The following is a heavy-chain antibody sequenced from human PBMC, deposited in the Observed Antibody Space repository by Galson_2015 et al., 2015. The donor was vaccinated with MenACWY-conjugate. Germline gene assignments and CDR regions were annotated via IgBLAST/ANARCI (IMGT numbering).Heavy chain of an antibody. CDR3: TRRGDDY. D-gene: IGHD3-10*01. CDR1: GYTFTDYY. Sequence: QSGAEVKEPGASVKVSCKASGYTFTDYYLQWVRQAPGQGLEWMGRINAGNGDTDYSQKFQGRVTMTKDTSISTAYMELSSLRSDDTAVYYCTRRGDDYWGQGTLVTVSS. CDR2: INAGNGDT. V-gene: IGHV1-2*06. J-gene: IGHJ4*02.